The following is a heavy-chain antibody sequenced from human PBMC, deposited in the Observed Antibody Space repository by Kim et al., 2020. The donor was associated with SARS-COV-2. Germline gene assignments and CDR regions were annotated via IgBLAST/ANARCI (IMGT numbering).Heavy chain of an antibody. V-gene: IGHV3-15*01. CDR2: IKSKTDGGTT. CDR3: TTERVGYYYDSSGYAY. D-gene: IGHD3-22*01. J-gene: IGHJ4*02. CDR1: GFTFSNAW. Sequence: GGSLRLSCAASGFTFSNAWMSWVRQAPGKGLEWVGRIKSKTDGGTTDYAAPVKGRFTISRDDSKNTLYLQMNSLKTEDTVVYYCTTERVGYYYDSSGYAYWGQGTLVTVSS.